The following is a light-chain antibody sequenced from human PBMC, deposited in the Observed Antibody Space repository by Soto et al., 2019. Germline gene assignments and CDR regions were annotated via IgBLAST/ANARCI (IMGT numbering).Light chain of an antibody. V-gene: IGLV2-14*01. CDR2: EVS. CDR1: SSDVGGYNY. J-gene: IGLJ3*02. CDR3: TSFTTISTWV. Sequence: QLVLTQPASVSGSPGQSITISCTGTSSDVGGYNYVSWFQQHPGKAPKLKIYEVSNRPSGVSNRFSGSKSGNTASLTISELQAEDEADYYCTSFTTISTWVFGGGTKLTVL.